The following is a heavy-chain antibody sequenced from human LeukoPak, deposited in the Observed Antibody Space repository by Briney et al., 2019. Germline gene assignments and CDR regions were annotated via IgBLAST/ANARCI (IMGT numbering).Heavy chain of an antibody. D-gene: IGHD3-10*01. J-gene: IGHJ6*02. CDR2: ISSSSSYI. CDR3: ARGREFGYDYYYGMDV. V-gene: IGHV3-21*01. Sequence: GGSLRLSCVASGFTFSNAWMSWVRQAPGKGLEWVSSISSSSSYIYYADSVKGRFTISRDNAKNSLYLQMNSLRAEDTAVYYCARGREFGYDYYYGMDVWGQGTTVTVSS. CDR1: GFTFSNAW.